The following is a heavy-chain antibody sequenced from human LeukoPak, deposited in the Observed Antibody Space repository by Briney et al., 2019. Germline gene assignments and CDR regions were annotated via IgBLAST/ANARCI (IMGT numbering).Heavy chain of an antibody. Sequence: SETLSLTCDVSGVSFSTYYWSWIRQSPEKGLEWIGEVNHSGYTNYNPSLKGRVTISVDTSKNQFSLKLSSVTAADTAVYYCARQLYGADYWGQGTLVTVSS. CDR3: ARQLYGADY. V-gene: IGHV4-34*01. D-gene: IGHD4-17*01. J-gene: IGHJ4*02. CDR1: GVSFSTYY. CDR2: VNHSGYT.